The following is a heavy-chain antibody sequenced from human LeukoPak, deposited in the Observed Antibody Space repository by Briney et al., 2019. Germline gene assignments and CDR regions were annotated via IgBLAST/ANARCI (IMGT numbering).Heavy chain of an antibody. CDR2: IYHSGST. CDR1: GYSISSGYY. CDR3: ARGATPIVVVPSAISPRAAAAGGVFDY. J-gene: IGHJ4*02. V-gene: IGHV4-38-2*02. Sequence: SETLSLTCTVSGYSISSGYYWGWIRQPPGKGLEWIGSIYHSGSTYYNPSLKSRVNISVDTSKNQFSLKLRSVTAADSAVYYCARGATPIVVVPSAISPRAAAAGGVFDYWGQGTLVTVSS. D-gene: IGHD2-2*01.